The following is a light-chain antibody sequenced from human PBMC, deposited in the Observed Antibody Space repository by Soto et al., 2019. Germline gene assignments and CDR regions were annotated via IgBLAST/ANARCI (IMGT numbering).Light chain of an antibody. CDR2: KAS. J-gene: IGKJ1*01. CDR1: QSISSW. CDR3: QQYST. Sequence: DIQMTQSPSTLSASVGDRVTITCRASQSISSWLAWYQQKPGKAPKLLIYKASSLESGVPSRFNGSGSGTEFTLTISSLQPDDFATYYCQQYSTFGQGTKVEIK. V-gene: IGKV1-5*03.